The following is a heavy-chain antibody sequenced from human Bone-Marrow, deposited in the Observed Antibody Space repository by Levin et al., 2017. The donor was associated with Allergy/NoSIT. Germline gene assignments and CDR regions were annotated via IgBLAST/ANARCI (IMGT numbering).Heavy chain of an antibody. V-gene: IGHV1-69*13. Sequence: SVKVSCKASGGTFSSYAISWVRQAPGQGLEWMGGIIPIFGTANYAQKFQGRVTITADESTSTAYMELSSLRSEDTAVYYCARAGGVEVPAANGDYYYYYMDVWGKGTTVTVSS. D-gene: IGHD2-2*01. J-gene: IGHJ6*03. CDR1: GGTFSSYA. CDR2: IIPIFGTA. CDR3: ARAGGVEVPAANGDYYYYYMDV.